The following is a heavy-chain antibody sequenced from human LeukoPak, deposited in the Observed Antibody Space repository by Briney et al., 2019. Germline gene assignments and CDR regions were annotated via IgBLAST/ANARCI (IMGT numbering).Heavy chain of an antibody. Sequence: GGSLRLSCAASGFPFSNYWMHWVRQAPGKGLAWVSLIKSDGRRTSYAGSVKGRFTISRDNAKNTLYLQMNSLRAEDTAVYYCASHGDYAGYWGQGTLVTVSS. V-gene: IGHV3-74*01. CDR1: GFPFSNYW. D-gene: IGHD4-17*01. CDR3: ASHGDYAGY. CDR2: IKSDGRRT. J-gene: IGHJ4*02.